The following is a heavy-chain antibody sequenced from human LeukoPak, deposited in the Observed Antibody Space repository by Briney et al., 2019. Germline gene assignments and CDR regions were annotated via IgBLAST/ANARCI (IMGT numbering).Heavy chain of an antibody. J-gene: IGHJ4*02. CDR2: ISSRSTYT. CDR1: GFTFSSYS. CDR3: AYPLPDSGAFDY. Sequence: GGSLRLSCAASGFTFSSYSMYWIRRAPGKGLEWVSYISSRSTYTSYANSVKGRFTISRDNAKNSLYLQMNSLRADDTAVYYCAYPLPDSGAFDYWGQGTLVTVSS. V-gene: IGHV3-21*05. D-gene: IGHD6-25*01.